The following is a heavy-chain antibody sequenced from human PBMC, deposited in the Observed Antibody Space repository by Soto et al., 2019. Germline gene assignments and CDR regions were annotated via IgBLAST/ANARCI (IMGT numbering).Heavy chain of an antibody. D-gene: IGHD4-17*01. Sequence: ASETLSLTCTVSGGSISSGGYYWSWIRQHPGKGLEWIGYIYYSGSTYYNPSLKSRVTISVDTSKNQFSLKLSSVTAADTAVYYCARDRRGDSYYYYYGMDVWGQGTTVTVSS. CDR1: GGSISSGGYY. CDR2: IYYSGST. V-gene: IGHV4-31*03. CDR3: ARDRRGDSYYYYYGMDV. J-gene: IGHJ6*02.